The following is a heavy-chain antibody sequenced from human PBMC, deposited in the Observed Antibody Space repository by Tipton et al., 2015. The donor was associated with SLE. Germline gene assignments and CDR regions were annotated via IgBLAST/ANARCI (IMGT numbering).Heavy chain of an antibody. CDR3: ARETRDCSSTSCYPEYFQH. Sequence: TLSLTCTVSGGSISSYYWSWIRQPPGKGLEWIGYIYYSGSTNYNPSFKSRVTISVDTSKNQFSLKLSSVTAADTAVYYCARETRDCSSTSCYPEYFQHWGQGTLVTVSS. J-gene: IGHJ1*01. CDR1: GGSISSYY. CDR2: IYYSGST. D-gene: IGHD2-2*01. V-gene: IGHV4-59*01.